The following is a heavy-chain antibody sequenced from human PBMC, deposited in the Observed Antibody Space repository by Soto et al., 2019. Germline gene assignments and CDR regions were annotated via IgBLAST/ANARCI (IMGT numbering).Heavy chain of an antibody. CDR3: AKAGTHSYSDC. CDR1: GFTFSIYA. V-gene: IGHV3-23*01. CDR2: LSASGDNT. D-gene: IGHD1-1*01. Sequence: LRLSCAASGFTFSIYAMNWVRLAPGKGLEWASALSASGDNTYYADSVKGRFTISRDNSKNTLYLQMNCLRAEDTAVYYCAKAGTHSYSDCWGQGTLVTVSS. J-gene: IGHJ4*02.